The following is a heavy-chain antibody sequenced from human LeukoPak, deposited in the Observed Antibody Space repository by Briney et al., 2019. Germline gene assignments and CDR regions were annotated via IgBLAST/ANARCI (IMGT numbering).Heavy chain of an antibody. D-gene: IGHD3-10*01. J-gene: IGHJ4*02. V-gene: IGHV1-2*02. CDR2: INPESGGA. CDR3: GRSMVRGVIIRKPFDY. CDR1: GDTFTAYY. Sequence: ASVKVSCKASGDTFTAYYLHCVRQAPGQGFEWMGWINPESGGANYAQNSQGRVTMTRDTSISTAYMELSSLRSEDTTVYYCGRSMVRGVIIRKPFDYWGQGTLVTVSS.